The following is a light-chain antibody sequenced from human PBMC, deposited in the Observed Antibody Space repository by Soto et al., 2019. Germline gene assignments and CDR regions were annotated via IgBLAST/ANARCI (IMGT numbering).Light chain of an antibody. V-gene: IGKV1-39*01. Sequence: DIQMTQSPSSLSASVGAGVTITCRASQGISTYLNWYQQKPGKAPKLLINAASSLQSGVPSRFSGSGSGTDFTLTISNLQPEDFATYYCQQSYGTRWTFGQGTKVDIK. CDR1: QGISTY. CDR2: AAS. J-gene: IGKJ1*01. CDR3: QQSYGTRWT.